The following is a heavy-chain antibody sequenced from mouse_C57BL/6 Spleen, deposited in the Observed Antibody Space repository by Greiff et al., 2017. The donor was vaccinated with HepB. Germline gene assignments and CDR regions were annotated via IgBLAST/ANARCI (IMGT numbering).Heavy chain of an antibody. V-gene: IGHV1-85*01. CDR3: ARWARDGYYYFDY. Sequence: QVQLKQSGPELVKPGASVKLSCKASGYTFTSYDINWVKQRPGQGLEWIGWIYPRDGSTKYNEKFKGKATLTVDTSSSTAYMELHSLTSEDSAVYFCARWARDGYYYFDYWGQGTTLTVSS. CDR1: GYTFTSYD. D-gene: IGHD2-3*01. CDR2: IYPRDGST. J-gene: IGHJ2*01.